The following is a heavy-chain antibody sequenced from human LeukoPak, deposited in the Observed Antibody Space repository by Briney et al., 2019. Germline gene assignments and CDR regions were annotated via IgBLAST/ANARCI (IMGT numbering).Heavy chain of an antibody. D-gene: IGHD3-16*01. CDR1: GLTFSNYW. J-gene: IGHJ4*02. V-gene: IGHV3-7*03. CDR2: IKQDGSEK. CDR3: ARDGFGTGSN. Sequence: GVSLRLSCAASGLTFSNYWMDWVRQAPGKGLEWVANIKQDGSEKNYVDSVKGRFIISRDNAKNSLYLQMNTLRADDTAVYYCARDGFGTGSNWGQGTLVTVSS.